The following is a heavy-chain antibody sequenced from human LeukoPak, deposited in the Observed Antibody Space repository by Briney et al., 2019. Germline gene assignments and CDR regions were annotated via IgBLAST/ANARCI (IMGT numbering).Heavy chain of an antibody. D-gene: IGHD5-18*01. CDR1: GFTFGDYA. Sequence: GGSLRLSCTASGFTFGDYAMSWFRQAPGKGLEWVSYISSSASTIYYADSVKGRFTISRDNAKNSLYLQMNSLRVEDTAVYYCASEGYTYGPFDYWGQGTLVTVSS. V-gene: IGHV3-48*03. J-gene: IGHJ4*02. CDR3: ASEGYTYGPFDY. CDR2: ISSSASTI.